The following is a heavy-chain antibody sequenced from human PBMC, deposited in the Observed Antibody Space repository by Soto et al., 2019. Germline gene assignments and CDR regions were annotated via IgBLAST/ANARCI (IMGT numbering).Heavy chain of an antibody. CDR2: ISYDGSNT. CDR3: VRISRYCTGGDCHA. V-gene: IGHV3-30*03. CDR1: GVSFNSYD. Sequence: QAHLVESGGGVVQPGTSLRLSCAASGVSFNSYDMHWVRQAPGKGPEWVAIISYDGSNTYYSDSVRGRFTISRDNSKDTLYLQMHSLRSEDTAIYYCVRISRYCTGGDCHAWGQGTQVTVSS. D-gene: IGHD2-8*02. J-gene: IGHJ5*02.